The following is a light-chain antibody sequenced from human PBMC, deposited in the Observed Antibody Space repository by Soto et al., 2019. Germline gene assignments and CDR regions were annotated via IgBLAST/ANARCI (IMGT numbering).Light chain of an antibody. Sequence: QSVLTQPASVSGSPGQSITISCTGTSSDVGGYNFVSWYQQHPDKAPKLMIYDVTNRPSGVSNRFSGSKSGNTASLTISGLQAEDEADSYCRSYAGSTTYVFGPGTKVTVL. CDR3: RSYAGSTTYV. J-gene: IGLJ1*01. CDR2: DVT. V-gene: IGLV2-14*01. CDR1: SSDVGGYNF.